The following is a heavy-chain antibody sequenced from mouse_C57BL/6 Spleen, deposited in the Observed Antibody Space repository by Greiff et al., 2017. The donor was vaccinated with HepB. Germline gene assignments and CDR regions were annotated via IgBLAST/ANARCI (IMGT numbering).Heavy chain of an antibody. V-gene: IGHV3-6*01. CDR1: GYSITSGYY. CDR2: ISYDGSN. Sequence: ESGPGLVKPSQSLSLTCSVTGYSITSGYYWNWIRQFPGNKLEWMGYISYDGSNNYNPSLKNRISITRDTSKNQFFLKLNSVTTEDTATYYCAREGDDYVPFAYWGQGTLVTVSA. CDR3: AREGDDYVPFAY. D-gene: IGHD2-4*01. J-gene: IGHJ3*01.